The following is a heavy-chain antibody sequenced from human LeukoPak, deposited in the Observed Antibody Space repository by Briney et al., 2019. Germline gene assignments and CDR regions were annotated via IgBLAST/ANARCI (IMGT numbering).Heavy chain of an antibody. CDR1: GLTFSSYA. J-gene: IGHJ6*02. D-gene: IGHD6-19*01. V-gene: IGHV3-23*01. CDR2: ISGSGGST. CDR3: AKETAVVGWYHGMDV. Sequence: GGSLRLSCAASGLTFSSYAMSWVRQAPGKGLEWVSAISGSGGSTYYADSVKGRFTISRDNSKNTLYLQMNSLRAEDTAVYYCAKETAVVGWYHGMDVWGQGTTVTVSS.